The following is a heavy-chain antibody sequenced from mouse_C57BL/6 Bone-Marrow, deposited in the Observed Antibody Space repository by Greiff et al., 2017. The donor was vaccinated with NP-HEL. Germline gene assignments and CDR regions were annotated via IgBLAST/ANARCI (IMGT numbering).Heavy chain of an antibody. J-gene: IGHJ1*03. CDR3: ARFLGPWYFDV. D-gene: IGHD4-1*01. Sequence: QVQLQQSGAELVRPGTSVKVSCKASGYAFTNYLIEWVKQRPGQGLEWIGVINPGSGGTNYNEKFKGKATLTADKSSSTAYMQLSSLTSEDSAVYFCARFLGPWYFDVWGTGTTVTVSS. CDR1: GYAFTNYL. V-gene: IGHV1-54*01. CDR2: INPGSGGT.